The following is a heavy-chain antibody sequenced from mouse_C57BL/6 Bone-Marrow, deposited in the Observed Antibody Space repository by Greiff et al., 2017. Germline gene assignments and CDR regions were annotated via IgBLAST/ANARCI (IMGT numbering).Heavy chain of an antibody. CDR2: IYPGSGNT. D-gene: IGHD1-1*01. CDR1: GYTFTDYY. CDR3: ARGAYGYSCRCFDV. J-gene: IGHJ1*01. V-gene: IGHV1-76*01. Sequence: QVQLQQSGAELVRPGASVKLSCKASGYTFTDYYINWVKQRPGQGLEWIARIYPGSGNTYYNEKFKVKATLTAKKASSTAYMQLSSLTSEDSAVFFYARGAYGYSCRCFDVWGSGTTVTVSS.